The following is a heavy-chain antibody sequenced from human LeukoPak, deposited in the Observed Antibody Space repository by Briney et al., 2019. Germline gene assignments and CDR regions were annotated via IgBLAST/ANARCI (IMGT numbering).Heavy chain of an antibody. Sequence: GGSLRLSCAASGFTFSSYSMNWDRQAPGKGLEWVSYISSSSSTIYYADSVKGRFTISRDNAKNSLYLQMNSLRAEDTAVYYCAREKVAGPYATWGQGTLVTVSS. D-gene: IGHD6-19*01. J-gene: IGHJ5*02. CDR2: ISSSSSTI. CDR1: GFTFSSYS. V-gene: IGHV3-48*01. CDR3: AREKVAGPYAT.